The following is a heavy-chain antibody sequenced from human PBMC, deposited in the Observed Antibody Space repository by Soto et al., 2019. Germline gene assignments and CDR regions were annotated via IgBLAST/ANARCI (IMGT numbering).Heavy chain of an antibody. CDR1: GYTFTNFG. V-gene: IGHV1-18*01. D-gene: IGHD2-2*01. J-gene: IGHJ5*02. CDR2: ISAYTDTP. CDR3: ARVIPGVEAWFDP. Sequence: QVQLVQSGAEVKKPGASVKVSCRASGYTFTNFGVTWVRRAPGQGLEWMGWISAYTDTPNYAQKFQGRVTMTIDPSTSTAYKDLRSLTSDDPAVYYCARVIPGVEAWFDPWGQGTLVTVSS.